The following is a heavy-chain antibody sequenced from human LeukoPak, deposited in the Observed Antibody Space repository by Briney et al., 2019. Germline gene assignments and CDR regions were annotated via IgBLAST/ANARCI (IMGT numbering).Heavy chain of an antibody. CDR3: AREYSSSLELDH. D-gene: IGHD6-6*01. Sequence: VASVKVSCKASGYTFTSYYMHWVRQAPGQGLEWMGIINPSGGSTRYAQKFQGRVTMTRDTSTSTVYMELSSLRSDDTAFYYCAREYSSSLELDHWGQGTLVTVSS. V-gene: IGHV1-46*01. CDR2: INPSGGST. J-gene: IGHJ4*02. CDR1: GYTFTSYY.